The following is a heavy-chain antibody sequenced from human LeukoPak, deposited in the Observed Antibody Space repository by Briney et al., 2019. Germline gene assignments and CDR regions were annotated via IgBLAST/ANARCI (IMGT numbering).Heavy chain of an antibody. V-gene: IGHV2-5*02. J-gene: IGHJ4*02. CDR1: GFSLSSSGVN. CDR2: IYWDDDK. Sequence: SGPTLVKPTQTLTLTCTFSGFSLSSSGVNVGWIRQPPGKALEWLALIYWDDDKRYSPSLKSRLTIAEGTSKNQVVLTVTNVDPTDTGTYYCARRTVAGPFDYWGQGALVTVSS. D-gene: IGHD6-13*01. CDR3: ARRTVAGPFDY.